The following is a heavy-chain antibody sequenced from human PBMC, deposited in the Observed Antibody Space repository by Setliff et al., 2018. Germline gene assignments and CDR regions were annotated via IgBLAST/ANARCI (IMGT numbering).Heavy chain of an antibody. V-gene: IGHV3-33*08. CDR1: GFTFSSNG. D-gene: IGHD6-6*01. CDR2: MWYDGSNK. J-gene: IGHJ4*02. CDR3: ARGSSSYDY. Sequence: GGSLRLSCAASGFTFSSNGMHWVRQAPGKGLEWVAVMWYDGSNKYYADSVKGRFTISRDNSKNTLYLQMNSLRAEDTAVYYCARGSSSYDYWGQGTLVTVSS.